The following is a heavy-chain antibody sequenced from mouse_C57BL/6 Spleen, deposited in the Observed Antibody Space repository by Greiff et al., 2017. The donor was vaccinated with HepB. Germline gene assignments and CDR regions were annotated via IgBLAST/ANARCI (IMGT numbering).Heavy chain of an antibody. D-gene: IGHD1-1*01. CDR2: INPNYGTT. Sequence: EVKLMESGPELVKPGASVKISCKASGYSFTDYNMNWVKQSNGKSLEWIGVINPNYGTTSYNQKFKGKATLTVDQSSSTAYMQLNSLTSEDSAVYYCASDYYGSSPYAMDYWGQGTSVTVSS. CDR1: GYSFTDYN. CDR3: ASDYYGSSPYAMDY. V-gene: IGHV1-39*01. J-gene: IGHJ4*01.